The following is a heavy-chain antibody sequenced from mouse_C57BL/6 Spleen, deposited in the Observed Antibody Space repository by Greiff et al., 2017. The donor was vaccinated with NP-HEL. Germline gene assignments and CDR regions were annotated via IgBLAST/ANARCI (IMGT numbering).Heavy chain of an antibody. J-gene: IGHJ3*01. D-gene: IGHD3-3*01. CDR1: GFNIKDYY. CDR2: IYPGDGDT. CDR3: ARRDRGFAY. Sequence: QVQLQQSGAELVKPGASVKLSCTASGFNIKDYYMHWVKQRTEQGLEWIGQIYPGDGDTNYNGKFKGKATLTADKSSSTAYMQLSSLTSEDSAVYFCARRDRGFAYWGQGTLVTVSA. V-gene: IGHV1-80*01.